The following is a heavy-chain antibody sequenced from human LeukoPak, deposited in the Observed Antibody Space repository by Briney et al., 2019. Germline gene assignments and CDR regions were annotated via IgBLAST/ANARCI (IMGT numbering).Heavy chain of an antibody. CDR3: ARGRGSSTSCYGH. J-gene: IGHJ4*02. Sequence: SETLSLTCAVYGGSFSGYYWSWIRQPPGKGLEWIGEINHSGSTNYNPSLKSRVTISVDTSKNQFSLKLSSVTAADTAVYYCARGRGSSTSCYGHWGQGTLVTVSS. CDR1: GGSFSGYY. CDR2: INHSGST. D-gene: IGHD2-2*01. V-gene: IGHV4-34*01.